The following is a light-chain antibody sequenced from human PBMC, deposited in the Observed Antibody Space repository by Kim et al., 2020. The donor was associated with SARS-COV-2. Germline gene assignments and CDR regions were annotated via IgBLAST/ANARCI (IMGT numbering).Light chain of an antibody. J-gene: IGLJ2*01. V-gene: IGLV6-57*03. CDR1: SGSIASRY. CDR2: EDK. Sequence: TVTISCTRGSGSIASRYVQWYQQRPGSAPTTLIYEDKQRPSGVPDRFSGSIDSSSNSASLTISGLKTEDEADYYCQSSDSSNLHVVFGGGTQLTVL. CDR3: QSSDSSNLHVV.